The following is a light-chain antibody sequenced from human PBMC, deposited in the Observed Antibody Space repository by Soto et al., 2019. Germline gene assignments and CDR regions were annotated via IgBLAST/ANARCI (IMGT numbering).Light chain of an antibody. Sequence: EIVLTQSPGTLSLSPGERATLSCRASQSVSNSYLAWYQQKPRQAPRLLIYAASSRATGIPDRFSGSGSGTDFILTISRLEPEDFAVYYCQQYSSSPWTFGEGTKVDIK. CDR3: QQYSSSPWT. V-gene: IGKV3-20*01. J-gene: IGKJ1*01. CDR1: QSVSNSY. CDR2: AAS.